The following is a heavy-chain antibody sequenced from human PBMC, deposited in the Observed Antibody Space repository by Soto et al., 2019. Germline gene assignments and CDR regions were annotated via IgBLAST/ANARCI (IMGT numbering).Heavy chain of an antibody. D-gene: IGHD3-9*01. V-gene: IGHV4-39*07. J-gene: IGHJ6*02. Sequence: SETLSLTCTVSGDSIISSDFYWGWVRQPPGKGLEWIGSIFYLGSSYYNPSLKSRVTMSVDTSKNQFSLKLSSVTAADTAVYYCARGGELLRYFDWSPGSYGMDVWGQGTTVTVSS. CDR2: IFYLGSS. CDR1: GDSIISSDFY. CDR3: ARGGELLRYFDWSPGSYGMDV.